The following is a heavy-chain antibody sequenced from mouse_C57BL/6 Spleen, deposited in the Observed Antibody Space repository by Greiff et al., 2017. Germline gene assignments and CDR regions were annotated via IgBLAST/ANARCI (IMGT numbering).Heavy chain of an antibody. J-gene: IGHJ4*01. CDR3: ARECDYDAGYYAMDY. CDR1: GFTFSDYG. D-gene: IGHD2-4*01. CDR2: ISSGSSTI. Sequence: EVMLVESGGGLVKPGGSLKLSCAASGFTFSDYGMHWVRQAPEKGLEWVAYISSGSSTIYYADTVKGRFTISRDNAKNTLFLQMTSLRSEDTAMYYCARECDYDAGYYAMDYWGQGTSVTVSS. V-gene: IGHV5-17*01.